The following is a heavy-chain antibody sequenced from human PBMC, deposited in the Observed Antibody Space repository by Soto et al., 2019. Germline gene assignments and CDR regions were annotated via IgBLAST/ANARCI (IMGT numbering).Heavy chain of an antibody. CDR1: GFTFDDYA. D-gene: IGHD6-13*01. J-gene: IGHJ4*02. CDR2: ISWNSGSI. Sequence: EVQLVESGGGLVQPGRSLRLSCAASGFTFDDYAMHWVRQAPGKGLEWVSGISWNSGSIGYADSVKGRFTISRDNAKNSLYLQMNSLRAEDTALYYCAKDGIAGGHFDYWGQGTLVTVSS. V-gene: IGHV3-9*01. CDR3: AKDGIAGGHFDY.